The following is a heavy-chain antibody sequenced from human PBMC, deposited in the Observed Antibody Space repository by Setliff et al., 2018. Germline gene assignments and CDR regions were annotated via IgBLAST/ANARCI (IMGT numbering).Heavy chain of an antibody. CDR1: GYTFTTYA. D-gene: IGHD3-10*01. CDR3: ARASRFGTIKYRGDYYMDV. V-gene: IGHV7-4-1*02. J-gene: IGHJ6*03. Sequence: ASVKVSCKASGYTFTTYAISWMRQAPGQGLEWMGWINTNTGNPSYAQGFTGRFVFSLDTSVSTAYLQISSLKAEDTALYYGARASRFGTIKYRGDYYMDVWGKGTTVTVSS. CDR2: INTNTGNP.